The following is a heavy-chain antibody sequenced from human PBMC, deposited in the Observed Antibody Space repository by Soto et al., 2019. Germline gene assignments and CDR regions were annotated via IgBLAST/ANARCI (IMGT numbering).Heavy chain of an antibody. CDR2: INWNSRSI. CDR1: GFTFDDFA. J-gene: IGHJ2*01. V-gene: IGHV3-9*01. Sequence: EVQLVESGGGLGQPGTSLRLSCAASGFTFDDFAMHWVRQAPGKGLEWVAGINWNSRSIDYADSVKGRFIISRDNAKKSIYLQLNNLRTEDTAFYYCAKDRRAMNCYFDLWGRGTLVVVSS. CDR3: AKDRRAMNCYFDL.